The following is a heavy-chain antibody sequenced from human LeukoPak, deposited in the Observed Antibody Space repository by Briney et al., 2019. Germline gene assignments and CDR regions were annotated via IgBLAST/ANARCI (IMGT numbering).Heavy chain of an antibody. Sequence: GGSLRLSCAASEFTFSSYSMNWVRQAPGKGLEWVSSISSSSSYIYYADSVKGRFTISRDNAKNSLYLQMNSLRAEDTAVYYCASDFWSGYYTADYWGQGTLVTVSS. CDR1: EFTFSSYS. V-gene: IGHV3-21*01. J-gene: IGHJ4*02. CDR2: ISSSSSYI. D-gene: IGHD3-3*01. CDR3: ASDFWSGYYTADY.